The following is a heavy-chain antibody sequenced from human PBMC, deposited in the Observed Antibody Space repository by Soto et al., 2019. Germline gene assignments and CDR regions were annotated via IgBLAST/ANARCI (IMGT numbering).Heavy chain of an antibody. J-gene: IGHJ6*02. CDR2: ISYDGSNK. CDR1: GFTFSSYG. V-gene: IGHV3-30*18. CDR3: AKAEGVGATDSGGMDV. Sequence: GGSLRLSCAASGFTFSSYGMHWVRQAPGKGLEWAAVISYDGSNKYYADSVKGRFTISRDNSKNTLYLQMNSLRAEDTAVYYCAKAEGVGATDSGGMDVWGQGTMVT. D-gene: IGHD1-26*01.